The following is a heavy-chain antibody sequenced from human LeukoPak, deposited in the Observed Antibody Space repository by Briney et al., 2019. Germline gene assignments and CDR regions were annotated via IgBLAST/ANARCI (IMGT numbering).Heavy chain of an antibody. Sequence: PGRSLRLSCAASGFTFDDYAMHWVRQAPGKGLEWVSGISWNSGSIGYADSVKGRFTISRDNAKNSLYLQMNSLRAEDTAVYYCARDSYDSSDYPRVEWGQGTLVTVSS. CDR1: GFTFDDYA. CDR3: ARDSYDSSDYPRVE. D-gene: IGHD3-22*01. CDR2: ISWNSGSI. V-gene: IGHV3-9*01. J-gene: IGHJ4*02.